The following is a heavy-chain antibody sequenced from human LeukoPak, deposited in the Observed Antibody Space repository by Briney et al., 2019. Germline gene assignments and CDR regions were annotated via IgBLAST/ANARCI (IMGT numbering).Heavy chain of an antibody. Sequence: GGSLRLPCAASGFTFSSYAMHWVRQAPGKGLEWVAVISYDGSNKYYSDSVKGRFTISRDNSKNTLYLQMNSLRAEDTAVYYCARGRRMVRGVMDYFDYWGQGTLVTVSS. CDR3: ARGRRMVRGVMDYFDY. D-gene: IGHD3-10*01. J-gene: IGHJ4*02. CDR1: GFTFSSYA. V-gene: IGHV3-30*01. CDR2: ISYDGSNK.